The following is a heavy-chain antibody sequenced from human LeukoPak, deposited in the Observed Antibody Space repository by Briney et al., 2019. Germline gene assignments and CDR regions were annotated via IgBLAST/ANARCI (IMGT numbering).Heavy chain of an antibody. D-gene: IGHD3-22*01. CDR1: GFTFSSYA. V-gene: IGHV3-23*01. J-gene: IGHJ4*02. CDR3: AKDLYYDSSGYYYY. Sequence: GGSLRLSCAASGFTFSSYAMSWVRQAPGKGLEWVSAISGSGGSTYYADSVKGRFTISRDNSKNTLYLQMDSLRAEDTAVYYCAKDLYYDSSGYYYYWGQGTLVTVSS. CDR2: ISGSGGST.